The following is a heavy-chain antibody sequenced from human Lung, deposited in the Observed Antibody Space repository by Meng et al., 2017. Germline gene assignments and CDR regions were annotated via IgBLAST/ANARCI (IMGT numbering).Heavy chain of an antibody. J-gene: IGHJ3*02. CDR3: AKGDYSDYTDAFDI. Sequence: QLQLGGSGGGVVQPGRSLRLSCAASGFTFSSHGMHWVRQAPGKGLEWVAIIWHDGNNKYYADSVKGRFTISRDNSKNTLYLQMNSLRAEDTAVYYCAKGDYSDYTDAFDIWGQGTMVTVSS. D-gene: IGHD4-11*01. CDR1: GFTFSSHG. V-gene: IGHV3-33*06. CDR2: IWHDGNNK.